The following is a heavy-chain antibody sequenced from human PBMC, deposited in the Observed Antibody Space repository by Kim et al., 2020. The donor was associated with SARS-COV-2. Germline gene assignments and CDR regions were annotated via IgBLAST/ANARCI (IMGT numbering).Heavy chain of an antibody. CDR3: EYIGVGVTTYFDY. J-gene: IGHJ4*02. D-gene: IGHD1-26*01. Sequence: SETLSLTCTVSGGSISSSSYYWGWIRQPPGKGLEWIGSIYYSGSTYYNPSLKSRVTISVDTSKNQFSLKLSSVTAADTAVYYCEYIGVGVTTYFDYWGQGTLVTVSS. CDR2: IYYSGST. V-gene: IGHV4-39*01. CDR1: GGSISSSSYY.